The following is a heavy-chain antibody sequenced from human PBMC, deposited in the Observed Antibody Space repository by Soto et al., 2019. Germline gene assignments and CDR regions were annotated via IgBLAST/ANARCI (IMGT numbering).Heavy chain of an antibody. D-gene: IGHD4-4*01. Sequence: LQLQESGSGLVKSSQTLSLTCAVSGGSISSIGYSWSWIRQPPGKGLEWIGYIYHSGTTYYNPSLKSRVTISMDRSNNPFSLNLTSMTAADTAVYYCARTTVLRGAWFDPWGQGTLVIVSS. CDR2: IYHSGTT. V-gene: IGHV4-30-2*01. CDR3: ARTTVLRGAWFDP. J-gene: IGHJ5*02. CDR1: GGSISSIGYS.